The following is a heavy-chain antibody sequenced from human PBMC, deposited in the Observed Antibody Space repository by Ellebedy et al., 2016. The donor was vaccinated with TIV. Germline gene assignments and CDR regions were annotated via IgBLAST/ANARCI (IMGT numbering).Heavy chain of an antibody. CDR1: GFTFSSYG. J-gene: IGHJ4*02. CDR3: VKDGGYNWNEFDY. Sequence: GESLKISCAASGFTFSSYGMHWVRQAPGKGLEWVAVISYDGSITYYADPVKGRFTISRDNSKNTLYLQMNSLRAEDTAVYYCVKDGGYNWNEFDYWGQGTLVTVSS. CDR2: ISYDGSIT. D-gene: IGHD1-20*01. V-gene: IGHV3-30*18.